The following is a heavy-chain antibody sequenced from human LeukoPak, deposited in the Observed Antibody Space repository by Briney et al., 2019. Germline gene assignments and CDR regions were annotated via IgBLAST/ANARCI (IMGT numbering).Heavy chain of an antibody. D-gene: IGHD3-22*01. Sequence: GGSLRLSCAASGFTFSNYWMSWVRQAPGKGLEWVANIKQDGSEKFYVDSVKGRFTISRDNAKNSLYLQMNSLRVEDTAVYYCARSRGSGYYALDYWGQGTLVTVSS. CDR1: GFTFSNYW. J-gene: IGHJ4*02. V-gene: IGHV3-7*03. CDR3: ARSRGSGYYALDY. CDR2: IKQDGSEK.